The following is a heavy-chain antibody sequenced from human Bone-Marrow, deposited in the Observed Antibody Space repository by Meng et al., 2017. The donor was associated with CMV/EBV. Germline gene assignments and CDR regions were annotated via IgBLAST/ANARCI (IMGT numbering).Heavy chain of an antibody. CDR3: ARWEYSSSWYVGYYYYGMDV. J-gene: IGHJ6*02. CDR2: INPSGGST. D-gene: IGHD6-13*01. V-gene: IGHV1-46*01. Sequence: ASVKVSCKASGYTFTGYYMHWVRQAPGQGLEWMGIINPSGGSTSYAQKFQGRVTMTRDTSTSTVYMELSSLRSEDTAVYYCARWEYSSSWYVGYYYYGMDVWGQGTAVTVSS. CDR1: GYTFTGYY.